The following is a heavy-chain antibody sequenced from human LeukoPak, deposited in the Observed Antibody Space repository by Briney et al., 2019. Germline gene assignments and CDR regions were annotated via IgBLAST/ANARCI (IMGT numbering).Heavy chain of an antibody. J-gene: IGHJ6*03. Sequence: PGRSLRLSCAASGFTFDDYAMHWVRQAPGKGLEWVSGISWNSGSIGYADSVKGRFTISRDNAKNSLYLQMNSLRAEDTAVYYCARNGPGITIFGVVYYYYYYMDVWGKGTTVTVSS. CDR3: ARNGPGITIFGVVYYYYYYMDV. V-gene: IGHV3-9*01. CDR2: ISWNSGSI. D-gene: IGHD3-3*01. CDR1: GFTFDDYA.